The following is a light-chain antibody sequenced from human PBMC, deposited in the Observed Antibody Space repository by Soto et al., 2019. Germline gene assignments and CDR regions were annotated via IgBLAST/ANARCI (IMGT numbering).Light chain of an antibody. CDR3: SSYAGSNNFV. J-gene: IGLJ1*01. CDR1: SSDVGGYNY. V-gene: IGLV2-8*01. CDR2: EVS. Sequence: QSALTQPPSASGSPGQSVTISCTGTSSDVGGYNYVSWYQQHPGKAPKAMIYEVSKRPSGVPDRFSASKSGNTASLTVSGLQAEDEADYYCSSYAGSNNFVFGTGTKVTVL.